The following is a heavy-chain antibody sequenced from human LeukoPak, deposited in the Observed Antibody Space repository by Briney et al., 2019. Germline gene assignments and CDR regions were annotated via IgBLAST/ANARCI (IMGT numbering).Heavy chain of an antibody. CDR1: GFTFDDYA. D-gene: IGHD2-21*02. CDR2: ISGDGGST. CDR3: AKDVTQGPFYGMDV. J-gene: IGHJ6*02. V-gene: IGHV3-43*02. Sequence: GGTLRLTCAASGFTFDDYAMHWVRQAPGKGLEWVSLISGDGGSTYYADSVKGRFTISRDNSKNSLYLQMNSLRTEDTALYYCAKDVTQGPFYGMDVWGQGTTVTVSS.